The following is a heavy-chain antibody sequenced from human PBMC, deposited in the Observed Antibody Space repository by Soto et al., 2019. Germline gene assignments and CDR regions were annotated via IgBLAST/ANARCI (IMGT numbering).Heavy chain of an antibody. CDR2: INPSGGST. J-gene: IGHJ5*02. CDR3: ASYHYNSSSWFGEDRWFDP. CDR1: GYTFTSYY. Sequence: GASVKVSCKASGYTFTSYYMHWVRQAPGQGLEWMGIINPSGGSTSYAQKFQGRVTMTRDTSTSTVYMELSSLRSEDTAVYYCASYHYNSSSWFGEDRWFDPWGQGTQVTVSS. D-gene: IGHD6-13*01. V-gene: IGHV1-46*03.